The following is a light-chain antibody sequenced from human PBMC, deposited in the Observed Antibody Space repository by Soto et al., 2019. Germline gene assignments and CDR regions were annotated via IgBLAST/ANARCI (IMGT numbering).Light chain of an antibody. CDR3: QQRSNWPPFT. J-gene: IGKJ5*01. V-gene: IGKV3-11*01. CDR1: QSVSSY. Sequence: EIVLTQSPGTLSLSPGERATLSCRASQSVSSYLAWYQQKPGQAPRLLIYDASNRATGIPARFSGSGSGTDFTLTISSLEPEDFAVYYGQQRSNWPPFTFGQGTRLEIK. CDR2: DAS.